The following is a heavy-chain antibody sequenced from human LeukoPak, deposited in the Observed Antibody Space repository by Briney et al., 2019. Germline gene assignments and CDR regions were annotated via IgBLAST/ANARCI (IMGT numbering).Heavy chain of an antibody. CDR1: GYIFTHHG. V-gene: IGHV1-18*01. J-gene: IGHJ4*01. Sequence: ASVKVSCKASGYIFTHHGISWVRQAPGQGLEWMGWISCYNGDTNYAQKLQGRVTMSTDTSTSTAYMELTGLRSDDTAVYYWVRDPPNPTGRNVSIDYWGHGTLVTVSS. CDR2: ISCYNGDT. CDR3: VRDPPNPTGRNVSIDY.